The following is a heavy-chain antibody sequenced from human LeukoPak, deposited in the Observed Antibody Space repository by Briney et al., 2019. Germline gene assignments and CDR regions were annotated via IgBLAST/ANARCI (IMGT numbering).Heavy chain of an antibody. D-gene: IGHD3-3*01. CDR1: GVSFSGYY. V-gene: IGHV4-34*01. J-gene: IGHJ6*02. CDR2: INHSGST. CDR3: ARVVRFLEWSRRGYYYGMDV. Sequence: PSETLSLTCAVYGVSFSGYYWSWIRQPPGKGLEWIGEINHSGSTNYNPSLKSRVTISVDTSKNQFSLKLSSVTAADTAVYYCARVVRFLEWSRRGYYYGMDVWGQGTTVTVSS.